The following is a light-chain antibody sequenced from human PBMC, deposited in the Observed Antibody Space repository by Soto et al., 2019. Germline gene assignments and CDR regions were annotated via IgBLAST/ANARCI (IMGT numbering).Light chain of an antibody. V-gene: IGKV3-20*01. CDR1: QSVSTK. CDR3: QQYGSSPWT. Sequence: EILMTQSPATLSVSPGETATLSCRASQSVSTKLAWYQQKPGQAPRLLINGASTRATGIPDRFSGGGSGTDFTLTISRLEPEDFAVYYCQQYGSSPWTFGQGTKVDIK. CDR2: GAS. J-gene: IGKJ1*01.